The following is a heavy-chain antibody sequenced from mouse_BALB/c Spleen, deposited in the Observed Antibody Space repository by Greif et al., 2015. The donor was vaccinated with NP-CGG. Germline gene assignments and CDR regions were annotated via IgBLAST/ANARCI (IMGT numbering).Heavy chain of an antibody. CDR3: ARLFDY. Sequence: EVKLVESGGGLVQPGGSRKLSCAASGFTFSSFGMHWVRQAPEKGLEWVAYISSGSSTIYYADTVKGRFTISRDNPKNTLFLQMTSLRSEGTAMYYCARLFDYWGQGTTLTVSS. V-gene: IGHV5-17*02. J-gene: IGHJ2*01. CDR2: ISSGSSTI. CDR1: GFTFSSFG.